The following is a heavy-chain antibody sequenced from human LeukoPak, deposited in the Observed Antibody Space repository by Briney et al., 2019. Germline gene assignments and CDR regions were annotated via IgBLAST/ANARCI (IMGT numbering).Heavy chain of an antibody. Sequence: GGSLRLSCAASGFTFSSYTMNWVRQAPGKGLEWVSSISSSSSYIYYADSVKGRFTISRDNAKNSLYLQMNSLRAEDTAVYYCAKDAATAILAFDYWGQGTLVTVSS. V-gene: IGHV3-21*01. CDR3: AKDAATAILAFDY. D-gene: IGHD4-11*01. CDR2: ISSSSSYI. CDR1: GFTFSSYT. J-gene: IGHJ4*02.